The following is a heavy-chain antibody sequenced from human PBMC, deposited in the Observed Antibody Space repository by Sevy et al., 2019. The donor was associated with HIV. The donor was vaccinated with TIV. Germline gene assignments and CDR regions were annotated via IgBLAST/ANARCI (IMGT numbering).Heavy chain of an antibody. CDR3: ARPDCSSTSCYHDYYYYGMDV. CDR2: ISSSGSTI. CDR1: GFTFSDYY. D-gene: IGHD2-2*01. Sequence: GGSLRLSCAASGFTFSDYYMSWIRQAPGKGLEWVSYISSSGSTIYYANSVKGRFTISRDNAKNSLYLQMNSLRAEDTAVYYCARPDCSSTSCYHDYYYYGMDVWGQGTTVTVSS. V-gene: IGHV3-11*01. J-gene: IGHJ6*02.